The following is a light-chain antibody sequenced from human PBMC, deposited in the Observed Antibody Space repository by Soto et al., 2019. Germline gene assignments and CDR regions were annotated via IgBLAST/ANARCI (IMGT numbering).Light chain of an antibody. CDR3: QQYNNWPHT. CDR2: GVS. CDR1: QSVSSK. J-gene: IGKJ2*01. V-gene: IGKV3-15*01. Sequence: IVMTQSPATLSVSPGERATLSCSASQSVSSKLAWFQQKPGQAPSLLIYGVSTRATGVPVRFSGSGSGKQFTITLNSLQSEDFAVYYCQQYNNWPHTFGQGTKVDIK.